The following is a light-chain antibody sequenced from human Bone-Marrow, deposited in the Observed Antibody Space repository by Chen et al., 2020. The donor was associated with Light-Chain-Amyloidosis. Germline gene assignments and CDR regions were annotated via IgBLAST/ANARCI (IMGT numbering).Light chain of an antibody. V-gene: IGLV6-57*01. CDR2: EDD. J-gene: IGLJ3*02. Sequence: NFMLTQPHSVSESPGKTVIISCTRGSGSIATNYVQWYHQRPGSSPTTVIYEDDQRPSGVPDRFSGSIDRSSNSASLTISGLKTEDEADYYCQSYQGSSQGVFGGGTKLTVL. CDR3: QSYQGSSQGV. CDR1: SGSIATNY.